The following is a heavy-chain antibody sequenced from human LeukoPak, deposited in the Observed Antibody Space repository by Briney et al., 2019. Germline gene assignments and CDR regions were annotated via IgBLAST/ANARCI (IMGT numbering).Heavy chain of an antibody. CDR1: RFIFSTYW. Sequence: PGGSLRLSCAASRFIFSTYWMHWVRQAPGKGLVWVSRINSDGSRTNYADSVKGRFTISRDNAKNTLYLQMNSLRAEDTGVYYCAREGWAVARKVDYWGRGTLVTVSS. CDR2: INSDGSRT. CDR3: AREGWAVARKVDY. V-gene: IGHV3-74*01. D-gene: IGHD6-19*01. J-gene: IGHJ4*02.